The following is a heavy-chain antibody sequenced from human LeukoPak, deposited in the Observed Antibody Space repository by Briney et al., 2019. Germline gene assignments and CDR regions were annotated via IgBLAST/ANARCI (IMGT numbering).Heavy chain of an antibody. J-gene: IGHJ4*02. CDR1: GGSISSSDW. CDR3: ARVSGSYFDY. D-gene: IGHD1-26*01. V-gene: IGHV4-4*02. CDR2: IYYSGST. Sequence: SETLSLTCAVSGGSISSSDWWSWVRQPPGKGLEWLRQIYYSGSTNYNPSLKSRVTISVDKSKNQFSLKLSSVTAADTAVYYCARVSGSYFDYWGQGTLVTVSS.